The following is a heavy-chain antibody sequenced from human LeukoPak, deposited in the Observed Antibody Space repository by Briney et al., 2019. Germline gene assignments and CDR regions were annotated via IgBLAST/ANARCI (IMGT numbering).Heavy chain of an antibody. CDR3: ATPNGFSYGFFDS. D-gene: IGHD5-18*01. J-gene: IGHJ4*02. Sequence: SETLSLTCTVSGGSVTSSRSYWGWIRQSPVKGLEWIGSFYFGGSTYYNPSLKSRVSISLDTSKNQFFLNLTSVTAADTAVYYCATPNGFSYGFFDSWGQGILVTVSS. V-gene: IGHV4-39*01. CDR2: FYFGGST. CDR1: GGSVTSSRSY.